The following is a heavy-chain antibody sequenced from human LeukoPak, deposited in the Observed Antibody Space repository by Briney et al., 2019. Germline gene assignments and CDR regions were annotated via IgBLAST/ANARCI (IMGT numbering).Heavy chain of an antibody. CDR2: ISYDGSNK. CDR1: GFTFSSYA. D-gene: IGHD1-26*01. Sequence: GGSLRLSCAASGFTFSSYAMHWVRQAPGKGLEWVAVISYDGSNKYYADSVKGRFTISRDNSKNTLYLQMNSLRAEDTAVYYCARGGGSYYFDYWGQGTLVTVSS. CDR3: ARGGGSYYFDY. V-gene: IGHV3-30-3*01. J-gene: IGHJ4*02.